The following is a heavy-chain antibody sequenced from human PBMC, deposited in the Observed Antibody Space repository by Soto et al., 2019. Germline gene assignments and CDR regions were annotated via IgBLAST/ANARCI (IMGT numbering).Heavy chain of an antibody. Sequence: SETLSLTCAVYGGSFSGYYWSWIRQPPGKGLEWIGYIYHSGSTNYNPSLKSRVTISVDTSKNQFSLKLSSVTAADTAVYYCARVRAGGSPFYMDVWGKGTTVTVSS. D-gene: IGHD3-16*01. CDR3: ARVRAGGSPFYMDV. V-gene: IGHV4-59*01. J-gene: IGHJ6*03. CDR1: GGSFSGYY. CDR2: IYHSGST.